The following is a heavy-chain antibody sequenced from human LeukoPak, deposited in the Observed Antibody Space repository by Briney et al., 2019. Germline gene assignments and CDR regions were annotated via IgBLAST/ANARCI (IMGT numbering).Heavy chain of an antibody. J-gene: IGHJ4*02. V-gene: IGHV3-23*01. D-gene: IGHD2-15*01. Sequence: HSGGSLRLSCAASGFTFSSYAMSWVRQAPGKGLEWVSGISGSGGSTYYADSVKGRFTISRDNSKNTLYLQMNSLRAEDTAVYYCAKDMDVVVSLFDYWGQGTLVTVSS. CDR1: GFTFSSYA. CDR3: AKDMDVVVSLFDY. CDR2: ISGSGGST.